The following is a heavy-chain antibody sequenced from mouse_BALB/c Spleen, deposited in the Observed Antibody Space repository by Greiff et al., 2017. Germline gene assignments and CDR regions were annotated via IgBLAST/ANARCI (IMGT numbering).Heavy chain of an antibody. CDR1: GYTFTSYY. Sequence: QVQLQQSGPELVKPGASVRISCKASGYTFTSYYIHWVKQRPGQGLEWIGWIYPGNVNTKYNEKFKGKATLTADKSSSTAYMQLSSLTSEDSAVYFCAREGYGNYLYWGQGTTLTVSS. CDR3: AREGYGNYLY. V-gene: IGHV1S56*01. CDR2: IYPGNVNT. J-gene: IGHJ2*01. D-gene: IGHD2-10*02.